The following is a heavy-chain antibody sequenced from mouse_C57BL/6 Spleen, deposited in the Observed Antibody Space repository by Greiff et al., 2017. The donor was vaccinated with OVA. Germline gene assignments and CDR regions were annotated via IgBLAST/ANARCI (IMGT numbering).Heavy chain of an antibody. Sequence: EVQRVESEGGLVQPGSSMKLSCTASGFTFSDYYMAWVRQVPEKGLEWVANINYDGSSTYYLDSLKSRFIISRDNAKNILYLQMSSLKSEDTATYYCARDGGYEGYFDYWGQGTTLTVSS. CDR1: GFTFSDYY. CDR2: INYDGSST. D-gene: IGHD3-1*01. CDR3: ARDGGYEGYFDY. J-gene: IGHJ2*01. V-gene: IGHV5-16*01.